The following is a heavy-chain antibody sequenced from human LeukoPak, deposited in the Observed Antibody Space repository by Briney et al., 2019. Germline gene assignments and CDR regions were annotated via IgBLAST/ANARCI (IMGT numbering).Heavy chain of an antibody. CDR2: ISGSGGST. D-gene: IGHD3-22*01. CDR1: GFTFSSYA. V-gene: IGHV3-23*01. Sequence: GGSLRLSCAASGFTFSSYAMSWVRQAPGKGLEWVSAISGSGGSTYYADSVKGRFTISRDNSKNTLYLQMNSLRAEDTAVYYCARGSYYYDSSGSRVSDYYYYGMDVWGQGTTVTVSS. CDR3: ARGSYYYDSSGSRVSDYYYYGMDV. J-gene: IGHJ6*02.